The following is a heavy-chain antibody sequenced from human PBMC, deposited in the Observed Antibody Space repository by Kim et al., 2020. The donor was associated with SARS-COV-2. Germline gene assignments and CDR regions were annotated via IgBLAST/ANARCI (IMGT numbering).Heavy chain of an antibody. CDR3: ARCNAAGVDY. Sequence: SQILSLTCAISGDSVSSNSATWNWIRQSPSRGLEWLGRTYYRSKWFNDYAVSVKSRITINPDTSKNQFSLQLNSLTPEDTAVYYCARCNAAGVDYWGQGTLVTVSS. V-gene: IGHV6-1*01. CDR2: TYYRSKWFN. CDR1: GDSVSSNSAT. J-gene: IGHJ4*02. D-gene: IGHD6-13*01.